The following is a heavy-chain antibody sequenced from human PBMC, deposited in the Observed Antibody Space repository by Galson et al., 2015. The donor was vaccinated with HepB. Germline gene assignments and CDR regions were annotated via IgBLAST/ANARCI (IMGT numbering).Heavy chain of an antibody. V-gene: IGHV7-4-1*02. J-gene: IGHJ6*03. CDR2: INTNTGNP. CDR1: GYTFTSYA. CDR3: ARAGIVVVPGRTLYYYYYYMDV. Sequence: SVKVSCKASGYTFTSYAMNWVRQAPGQGLEWMGWINTNTGNPTYAQGFTGRFVFSLDTSVSTAYLQISSLKAEDTAVYYCARAGIVVVPGRTLYYYYYYMDVWGKGTTVTVSS. D-gene: IGHD2-2*01.